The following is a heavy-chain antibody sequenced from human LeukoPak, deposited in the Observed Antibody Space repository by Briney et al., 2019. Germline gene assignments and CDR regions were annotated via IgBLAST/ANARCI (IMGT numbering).Heavy chain of an antibody. D-gene: IGHD5-18*01. Sequence: SVKASCKASGGTFNNYAINWVRQAPGQGLEWMGGIIPIFGSSNYAQKFQGRVTITADESTTTAYMELSSLRSEDTAVYYCARVTHTELSTWFDPWGQGTLVTVSS. J-gene: IGHJ5*02. V-gene: IGHV1-69*13. CDR3: ARVTHTELSTWFDP. CDR1: GGTFNNYA. CDR2: IIPIFGSS.